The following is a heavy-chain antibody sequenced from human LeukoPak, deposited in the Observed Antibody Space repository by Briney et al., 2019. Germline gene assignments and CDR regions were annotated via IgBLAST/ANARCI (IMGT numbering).Heavy chain of an antibody. Sequence: SETLSLTCTVSGGSISSYYWSWIRQPPGKGLEWIGYIYYSGSTNYNPSLKSRVTISVDTSKNQFSLRLSSVTAADTAVYYCARGRGGTTNFDYWGQGTLVTVSS. D-gene: IGHD3-10*01. CDR2: IYYSGST. CDR1: GGSISSYY. V-gene: IGHV4-59*01. CDR3: ARGRGGTTNFDY. J-gene: IGHJ4*02.